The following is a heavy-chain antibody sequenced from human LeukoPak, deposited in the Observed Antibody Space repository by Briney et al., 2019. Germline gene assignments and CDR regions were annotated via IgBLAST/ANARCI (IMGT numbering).Heavy chain of an antibody. J-gene: IGHJ6*02. CDR3: ARDLAIRGELLYYYGMDV. D-gene: IGHD1-26*01. Sequence: GRSLRLSCAASGFTFSSYAMHWVRQAPGKGLEWVAVISYDGSNKYYADSVKGRFTISRDNSKNTLYLQMNSLRAEDTAVYYCARDLAIRGELLYYYGMDVWGQGTTVTVSS. CDR2: ISYDGSNK. V-gene: IGHV3-30-3*01. CDR1: GFTFSSYA.